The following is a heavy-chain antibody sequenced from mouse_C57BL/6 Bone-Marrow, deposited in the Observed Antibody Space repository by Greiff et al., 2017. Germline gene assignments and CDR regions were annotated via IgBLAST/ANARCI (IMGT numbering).Heavy chain of an antibody. CDR2: INPSSGYI. J-gene: IGHJ1*03. V-gene: IGHV1-7*01. CDR1: GYTFTSYW. CDR3: ARITTVAATRLWYFDV. D-gene: IGHD1-1*01. Sequence: QVQLQQSGAELAKPGASVKLSCKASGYTFTSYWMHWVKQRPGQGLEWIGYINPSSGYIKYNQKFKDKATLTADKSSSTAYMQRSSLTYEDSAVYDCARITTVAATRLWYFDVWGTGTTLTVSS.